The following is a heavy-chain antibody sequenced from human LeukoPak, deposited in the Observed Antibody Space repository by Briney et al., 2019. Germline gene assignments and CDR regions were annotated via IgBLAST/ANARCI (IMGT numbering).Heavy chain of an antibody. CDR1: GFTFDDYA. Sequence: GGSLRLSCAASGFTFDDYAMHWVRQAPGKGLEWVSLITWDGDSTYYADSVKGRFTISRDNSKNYLYLQMNSLRAEDTALYYCAKGTSSWHEFDSWGQGTLVTVSS. CDR3: AKGTSSWHEFDS. D-gene: IGHD6-13*01. V-gene: IGHV3-43D*03. J-gene: IGHJ4*02. CDR2: ITWDGDST.